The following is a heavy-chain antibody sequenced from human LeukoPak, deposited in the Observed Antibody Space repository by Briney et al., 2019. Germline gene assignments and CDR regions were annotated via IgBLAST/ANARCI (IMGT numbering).Heavy chain of an antibody. CDR2: FDPEDGET. Sequence: GASVKVSCKAPGYTLTELSMHWVRQAPGKVLEWMGGFDPEDGETIYAQKFQGRVTMTEDTSTDTAYMELSSLRSEDTAVYYCATAANYYDFDYWGQGTLVTVSS. D-gene: IGHD3-10*01. J-gene: IGHJ4*02. V-gene: IGHV1-24*01. CDR3: ATAANYYDFDY. CDR1: GYTLTELS.